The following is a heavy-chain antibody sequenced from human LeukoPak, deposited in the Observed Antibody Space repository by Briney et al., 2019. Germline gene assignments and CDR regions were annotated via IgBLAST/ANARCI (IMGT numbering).Heavy chain of an antibody. Sequence: SETLSLTCTVSGGSISSDSFYWSWIRQSAGKGLEWIGRINTSGSTNYNPSLKGRVTISVDTSKNQFSLKVNSVTAADTAVYHCAASSRGALVSLYAYWGQGTLVTVSS. CDR2: INTSGST. CDR3: AASSRGALVSLYAY. D-gene: IGHD3-16*02. CDR1: GGSISSDSFY. V-gene: IGHV4-61*02. J-gene: IGHJ4*02.